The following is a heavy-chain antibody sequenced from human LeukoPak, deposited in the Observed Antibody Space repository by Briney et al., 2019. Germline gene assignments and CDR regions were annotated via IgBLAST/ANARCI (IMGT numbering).Heavy chain of an antibody. Sequence: GGSLRLSCAASGFTFGSYSMNWVRQAPGKGLEWVSSISSSSSYIYSADAVIGYFTISRDNVKISMDMQMNSLRAEDTAVCDGARVESSSWYGKCYNWFDPWGQGTLVTVSS. V-gene: IGHV3-21*01. J-gene: IGHJ5*02. CDR1: GFTFGSYS. CDR3: ARVESSSWYGKCYNWFDP. D-gene: IGHD6-13*01. CDR2: ISSSSSYI.